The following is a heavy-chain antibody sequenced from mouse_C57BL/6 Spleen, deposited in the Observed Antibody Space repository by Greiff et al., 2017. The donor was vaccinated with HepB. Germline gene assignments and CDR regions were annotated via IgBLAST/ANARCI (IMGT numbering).Heavy chain of an antibody. D-gene: IGHD2-3*01. V-gene: IGHV1-22*01. CDR1: GYTFTDYN. CDR3: ASLYDGYYPYYAMDY. Sequence: EVQLVESGPELVKPGASVKMSCKASGYTFTDYNMHWVKQSHGKSLEWIGYINPNNGGTSYNQKFKGKATLTVNKSSSTAYMELRSLTSEDSAVYYCASLYDGYYPYYAMDYWGQGTSVTVSS. CDR2: INPNNGGT. J-gene: IGHJ4*01.